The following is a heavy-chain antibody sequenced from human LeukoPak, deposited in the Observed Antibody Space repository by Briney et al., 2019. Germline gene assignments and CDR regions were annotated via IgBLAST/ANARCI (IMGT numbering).Heavy chain of an antibody. CDR1: GYTFTSYD. D-gene: IGHD6-19*01. CDR2: MNPNSGNT. J-gene: IGHJ6*02. CDR3: ARVPTIAVAGTNYYYGMDV. V-gene: IGHV1-8*01. Sequence: ASVKVSCTASGYTFTSYDINWVRQATGQGLEWMGWMNPNSGNTGYAQKFQGRVTMTRNTSISTAYMELSSLRSEDTAVYYCARVPTIAVAGTNYYYGMDVWGQGTTVTVSS.